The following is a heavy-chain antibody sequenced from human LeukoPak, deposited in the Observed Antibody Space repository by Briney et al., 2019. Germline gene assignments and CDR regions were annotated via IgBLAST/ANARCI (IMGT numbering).Heavy chain of an antibody. J-gene: IGHJ4*02. CDR2: ISSSSSYI. Sequence: GGSLRLSCAASGFTFSSCSMNWVRQAPGKGLEWVSSISSSSSYIYYADSVKGRFTISRDNAKNSLYLQMNSLRAEDTAVYYCARDSSCSGVGCSFDSWGQGTLVTVSS. CDR1: GFTFSSCS. CDR3: ARDSSCSGVGCSFDS. D-gene: IGHD2-15*01. V-gene: IGHV3-21*01.